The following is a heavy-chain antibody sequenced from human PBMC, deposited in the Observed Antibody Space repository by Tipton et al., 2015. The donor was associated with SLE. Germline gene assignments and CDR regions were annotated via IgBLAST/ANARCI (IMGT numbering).Heavy chain of an antibody. Sequence: SLRLSCAASGFGLYDHAMHWVRQAPGKGLEWVSGINWNSGAINYADSVRGRFTISRDNAKNSLYLQMNSLRPEDTAFYFCARGSVTGYDFFDYWGQGTVVTVSS. CDR3: ARGSVTGYDFFDY. CDR2: INWNSGAI. V-gene: IGHV3-9*01. J-gene: IGHJ4*02. CDR1: GFGLYDHA. D-gene: IGHD5-12*01.